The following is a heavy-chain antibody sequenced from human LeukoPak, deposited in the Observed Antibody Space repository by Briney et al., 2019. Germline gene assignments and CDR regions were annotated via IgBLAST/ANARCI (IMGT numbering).Heavy chain of an antibody. CDR2: SNPHSGGT. CDR3: ARGGGGYGDYVRVYYYYGMDV. CDR1: GYTFTDYY. J-gene: IGHJ6*02. V-gene: IGHV1-2*07. D-gene: IGHD4-17*01. Sequence: GASVKVSCKASGYTFTDYYIHWVRQAPGQGLEWMGWSNPHSGGTYYAHKFQDRVTMTRDTSISTAYMELSRLRSDDTAVYYCARGGGGYGDYVRVYYYYGMDVWGQGTTVTVSS.